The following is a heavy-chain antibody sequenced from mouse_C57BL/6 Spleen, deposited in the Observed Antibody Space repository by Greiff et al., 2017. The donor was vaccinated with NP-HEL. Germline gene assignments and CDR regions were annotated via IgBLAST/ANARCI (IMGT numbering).Heavy chain of an antibody. J-gene: IGHJ1*03. CDR3: ARHGASTVVATGYFDV. D-gene: IGHD1-1*01. CDR1: GFTFSSYG. V-gene: IGHV5-6*01. CDR2: ISSGGSYT. Sequence: EVKLMESGGDLVKPGGSLKLSCAASGFTFSSYGMSWVRQTPGKRLEWVATISSGGSYTYYPDSVKGRFTISRDNAKNTLYLQMSSLKSEDTAMYYCARHGASTVVATGYFDVWGTGTTVTVSS.